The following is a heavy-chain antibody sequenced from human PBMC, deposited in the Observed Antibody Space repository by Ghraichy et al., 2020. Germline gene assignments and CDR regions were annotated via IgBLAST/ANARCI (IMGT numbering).Heavy chain of an antibody. V-gene: IGHV4-30-4*01. CDR3: AAGWGYQSQMRRIFDF. CDR1: GDSINRGYYY. J-gene: IGHJ4*02. Sequence: SETLSLTCSVSGDSINRGYYYWTWIRQPPGKGLEWIGSIYYSGTTYYNPSLQSRVTISLDTSKNNFSLKVNSVTAADTAVYYCAAGWGYQSQMRRIFDFWGQGVLVTVSS. D-gene: IGHD2-2*01. CDR2: IYYSGTT.